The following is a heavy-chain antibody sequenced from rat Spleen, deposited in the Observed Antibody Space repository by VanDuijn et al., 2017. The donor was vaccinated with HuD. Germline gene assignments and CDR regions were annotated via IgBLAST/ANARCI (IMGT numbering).Heavy chain of an antibody. Sequence: QVQLMESGPGLVQTSETLSLTCTVSGFSLTTYNVHWVRQPPGKGLEWMGVMWSGGSTDYNSALKSRLSISRDTSKNQVFLKMNSLQSEDTTTYYCARDPSYYYSRFFDYWGQGTLVTVSS. V-gene: IGHV2-45*01. D-gene: IGHD1-2*01. CDR2: MWSGGST. J-gene: IGHJ3*01. CDR1: GFSLTTYN. CDR3: ARDPSYYYSRFFDY.